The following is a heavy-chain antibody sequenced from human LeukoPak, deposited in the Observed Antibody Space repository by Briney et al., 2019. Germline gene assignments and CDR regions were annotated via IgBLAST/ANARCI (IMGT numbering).Heavy chain of an antibody. CDR2: IYYSGST. V-gene: IGHV4-59*01. D-gene: IGHD3-16*01. Sequence: SETLSLTCTVSGVSISSYYWRWLRQPPGKGLEWIGYIYYSGSTNYNPSLKSRVTISVDTSKNQFSLKLSSVTAADTAVHYWARGPSWAIDNRGQGTLVTVS. CDR3: ARGPSWAIDN. CDR1: GVSISSYY. J-gene: IGHJ4*02.